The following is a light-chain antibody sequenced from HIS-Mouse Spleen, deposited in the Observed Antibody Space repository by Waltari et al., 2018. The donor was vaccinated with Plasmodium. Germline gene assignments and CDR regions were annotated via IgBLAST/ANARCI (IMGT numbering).Light chain of an antibody. CDR2: NNN. CDR3: GTWDSSLSAGVV. J-gene: IGLJ2*01. V-gene: IGLV1-51*01. CDR1: SSNLGNNY. Sequence: QSVLTQPPSVSAAPGQTVTISCSGSSSNLGNNYVSWSQQLPGTAPKLLIYNNNKRPSGIPDRFSGSKSGTSATLGITGLQTGDEADYYCGTWDSSLSAGVVFGGGTKLTVL.